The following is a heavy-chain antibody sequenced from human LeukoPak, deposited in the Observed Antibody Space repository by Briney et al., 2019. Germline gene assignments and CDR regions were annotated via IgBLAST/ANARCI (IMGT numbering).Heavy chain of an antibody. D-gene: IGHD3-22*01. Sequence: GGSLRLSCAASGFTFDDYTMHWVRQAPGKGLEWVSLISWDGGSTYYADSVKGRFTISRDNSKNSLYLQMNSLRTEDTALYYCAKGPEPMIVVDYYFDYWGQGTLVTVSS. J-gene: IGHJ4*02. CDR1: GFTFDDYT. V-gene: IGHV3-43*01. CDR2: ISWDGGST. CDR3: AKGPEPMIVVDYYFDY.